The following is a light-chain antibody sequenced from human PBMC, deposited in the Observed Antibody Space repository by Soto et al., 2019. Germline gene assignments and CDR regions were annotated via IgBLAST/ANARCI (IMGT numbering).Light chain of an antibody. CDR3: QQYNSYRYT. CDR2: DAS. V-gene: IGKV1-5*01. Sequence: DIQMTQSASTLSASVGDRVTITCRASQSISSWLAWYQQKPGKAPKLLIYDASSLESGVPSRFSGSRSGTEFTLTISSLQPDDFATYYCQQYNSYRYTFGQGTRLEIK. CDR1: QSISSW. J-gene: IGKJ5*01.